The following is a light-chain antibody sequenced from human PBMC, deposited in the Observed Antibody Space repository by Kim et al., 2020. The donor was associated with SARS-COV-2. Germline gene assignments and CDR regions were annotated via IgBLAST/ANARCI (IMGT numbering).Light chain of an antibody. Sequence: SSELTQDPAVSVALGQTVRITCQGDNLRNYYASWYQQKPRLAPVLVIYGKNNRPSGIPDRFSGSSSGNTASLTITGAQAEDEADYYCNSRDSSGNHWVFGGGTQLTVL. CDR2: GKN. CDR3: NSRDSSGNHWV. CDR1: NLRNYY. J-gene: IGLJ3*02. V-gene: IGLV3-19*01.